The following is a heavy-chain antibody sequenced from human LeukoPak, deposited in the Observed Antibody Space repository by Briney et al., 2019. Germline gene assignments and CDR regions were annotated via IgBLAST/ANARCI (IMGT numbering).Heavy chain of an antibody. CDR2: IYYSGST. CDR1: GGSISSFY. V-gene: IGHV4-59*01. D-gene: IGHD3-22*01. Sequence: SETLSLTCTVSGGSISSFYWSWIRQPPGKALEWIGYIYYSGSTNKNPSLKSRVTISVDTSKKQFSLKLSSVSAADTAVYYCARGGEYYYDSSGPFFDYWGQGTLVTVSS. J-gene: IGHJ4*02. CDR3: ARGGEYYYDSSGPFFDY.